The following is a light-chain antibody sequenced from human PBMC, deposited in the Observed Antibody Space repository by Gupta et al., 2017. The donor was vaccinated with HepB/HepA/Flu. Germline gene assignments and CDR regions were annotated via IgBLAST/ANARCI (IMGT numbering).Light chain of an antibody. CDR1: SSDIGAFDS. Sequence: QSALTQPASVSASPGQSITISCTGTSSDIGAFDSVSWYKQDPGQAPKLLIYDVSNRPSGVFFRFSGSKSGNTASLTISGLQAEDEATYDCSSFSLGYNLVLFGGGTKLTVL. CDR2: DVS. CDR3: SSFSLGYNLVL. V-gene: IGLV2-14*03. J-gene: IGLJ2*01.